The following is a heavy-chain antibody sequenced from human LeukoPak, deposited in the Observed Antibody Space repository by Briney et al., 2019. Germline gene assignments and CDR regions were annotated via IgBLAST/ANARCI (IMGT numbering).Heavy chain of an antibody. CDR3: TRGGLGRPDAFDI. Sequence: SQTLSLTCAISGDSVSSYSGGGNWIRQSPSRGLEWLGRTYYRSKWYNDYAVSLRSRITVNPDTSKNHFSLQLNSVTPEDTAVYYCTRGGLGRPDAFDIWGQGTMVTVSS. D-gene: IGHD7-27*01. CDR1: GDSVSSYSGG. J-gene: IGHJ3*02. V-gene: IGHV6-1*01. CDR2: TYYRSKWYN.